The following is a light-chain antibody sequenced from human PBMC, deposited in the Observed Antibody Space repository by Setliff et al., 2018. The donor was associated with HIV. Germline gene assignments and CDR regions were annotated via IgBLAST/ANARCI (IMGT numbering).Light chain of an antibody. J-gene: IGLJ2*01. V-gene: IGLV1-40*01. CDR2: GNS. Sequence: QSVLTQPPSVSGARGQGVTISCTGNRSNIGAGYDVHWYQQLPGTAPKIVIYGNSNRPSGVPDRFSGSKSGTSASLVITGLQAEDEADYYCQSYSSSPSDSVVFGGGTK. CDR3: QSYSSSPSDSVV. CDR1: RSNIGAGYD.